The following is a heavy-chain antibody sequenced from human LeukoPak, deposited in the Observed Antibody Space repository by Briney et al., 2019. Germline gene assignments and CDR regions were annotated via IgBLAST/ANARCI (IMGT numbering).Heavy chain of an antibody. D-gene: IGHD2-15*01. J-gene: IGHJ4*02. Sequence: KPSETLSLTCTVSGGSISSGDYYWSWIRQPPGKGLEWIGYIYYSGSTYYNPSLKSRVTISVDTSKNQFSLKLSSVTAADTAVYYCARVLEGYCSGGSCKLFGYWGQGTLVTVSS. CDR1: GGSISSGDYY. CDR3: ARVLEGYCSGGSCKLFGY. CDR2: IYYSGST. V-gene: IGHV4-30-4*01.